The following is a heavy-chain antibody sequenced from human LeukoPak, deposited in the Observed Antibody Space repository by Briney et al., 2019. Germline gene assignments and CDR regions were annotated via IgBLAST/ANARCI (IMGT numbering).Heavy chain of an antibody. D-gene: IGHD3-3*01. V-gene: IGHV4-61*02. J-gene: IGHJ5*02. Sequence: PSETLSLTCTVSGGSISSGSYYWSWIRQPAGKGLEWIGRIYTSGSTNYNPSVKSRVTISVDTSKNQFSLKLSSVTAADTAVYYCARGGLYYDFWRGGSSNWFDPWGQGTLVTVSS. CDR2: IYTSGST. CDR1: GGSISSGSYY. CDR3: ARGGLYYDFWRGGSSNWFDP.